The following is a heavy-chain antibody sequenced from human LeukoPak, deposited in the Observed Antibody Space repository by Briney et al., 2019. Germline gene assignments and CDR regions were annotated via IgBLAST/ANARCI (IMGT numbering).Heavy chain of an antibody. Sequence: ASVKVSCKASGYTFTNYAMHWVRQAPGQRLEWMGWINAGNGNTKYSQKFQGRVTMTRDTSTSTVYMELSSLRSEDTAVYYCARDQDGDYYFDYWGQGTLVTVSS. CDR1: GYTFTNYA. D-gene: IGHD4-17*01. CDR2: INAGNGNT. CDR3: ARDQDGDYYFDY. V-gene: IGHV1-3*01. J-gene: IGHJ4*02.